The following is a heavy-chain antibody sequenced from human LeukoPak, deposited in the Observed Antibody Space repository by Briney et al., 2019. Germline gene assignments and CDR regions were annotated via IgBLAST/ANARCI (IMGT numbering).Heavy chain of an antibody. CDR1: GFSFSSYA. CDR3: ANTEWELDY. V-gene: IGHV3-23*01. Sequence: PGGSLRLSCAASGFSFSSYAMTWVRQAPGKGLEWVSSIDNSGYNTFYADSVKGRFTISRDNSKNTLYLQMNSLRAEDTAIYYCANTEWELDYWGQGTLVTVSS. J-gene: IGHJ4*02. D-gene: IGHD1-26*01. CDR2: IDNSGYNT.